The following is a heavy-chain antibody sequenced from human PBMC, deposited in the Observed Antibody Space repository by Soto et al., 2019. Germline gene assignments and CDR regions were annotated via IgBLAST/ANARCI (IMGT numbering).Heavy chain of an antibody. CDR1: GGSFSDYY. CDR2: INHRETT. CDR3: ARGPPKYSSAWFRPIDP. V-gene: IGHV4-34*01. J-gene: IGHJ5*02. Sequence: QVQLQQWGAGLLKPSETLFLTCAVSGGSFSDYYWTWIRQPPGKGLEWIGEINHRETTTYNPSLESRVTMSIDTSKNQFSLRLTSLTAADTAVYYCARGPPKYSSAWFRPIDPWGQGTLVTVSS. D-gene: IGHD6-13*01.